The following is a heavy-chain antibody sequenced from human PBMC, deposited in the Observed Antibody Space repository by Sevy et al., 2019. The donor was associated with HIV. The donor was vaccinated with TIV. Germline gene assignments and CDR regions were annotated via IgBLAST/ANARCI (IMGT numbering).Heavy chain of an antibody. CDR2: MNQDGTER. D-gene: IGHD5-18*01. CDR1: GFSFSTYW. V-gene: IGHV3-7*01. Sequence: GGSLRLSCAASGFSFSTYWMTWVRQAPGKGLEWVATMNQDGTERDDVDSVKGRFTISRDNAKTSLIRQMNSLSAEYTGGYYCVREGFGGFSYGLDFWGQGTLVTVSS. CDR3: VREGFGGFSYGLDF. J-gene: IGHJ4*02.